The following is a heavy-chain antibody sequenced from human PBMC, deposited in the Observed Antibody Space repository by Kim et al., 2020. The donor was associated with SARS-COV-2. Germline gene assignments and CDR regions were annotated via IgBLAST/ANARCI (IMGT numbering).Heavy chain of an antibody. D-gene: IGHD6-19*01. CDR3: AREDSSGPPFDY. Sequence: YYADSVKGRFTISRDNSNNTLYLQMNSLRAEDTAVYYCAREDSSGPPFDYWGQGTLVTVSS. J-gene: IGHJ4*02. V-gene: IGHV3-30*01.